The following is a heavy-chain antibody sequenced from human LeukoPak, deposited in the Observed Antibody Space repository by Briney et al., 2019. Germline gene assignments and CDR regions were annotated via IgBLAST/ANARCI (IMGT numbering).Heavy chain of an antibody. CDR1: GFTFDDYA. J-gene: IGHJ4*02. V-gene: IGHV3-9*01. CDR3: AKARSTYYDYVWGSYRYTFGTLDFDY. CDR2: ISWNSGSI. Sequence: GRSLRLSCAASGFTFDDYAMHWVRQAPGKGLEWVSGISWNSGSIGYADSVKGRFTISRDNAKNSLYLQMNSLRAEDTALYYCAKARSTYYDYVWGSYRYTFGTLDFDYWGQGTLVTVSS. D-gene: IGHD3-16*02.